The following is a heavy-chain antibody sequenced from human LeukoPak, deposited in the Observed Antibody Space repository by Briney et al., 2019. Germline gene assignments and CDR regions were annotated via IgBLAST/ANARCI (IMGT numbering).Heavy chain of an antibody. CDR1: GYTFTSYY. J-gene: IGHJ4*02. D-gene: IGHD2-15*01. CDR3: ARGRLVVGATGALFAY. V-gene: IGHV1-46*01. CDR2: INPSGGST. Sequence: GASVKVSCKASGYTFTSYYMHWVRQAPGQGLEWMGIINPSGGSTSYAQKFQGRVTMTRDTSISTAYMELSRLTSDDTAVYYCARGRLVVGATGALFAYWGQGTLVTVSS.